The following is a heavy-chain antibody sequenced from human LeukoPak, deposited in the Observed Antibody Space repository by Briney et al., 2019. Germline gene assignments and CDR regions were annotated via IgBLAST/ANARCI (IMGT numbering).Heavy chain of an antibody. J-gene: IGHJ3*01. D-gene: IGHD3-22*01. CDR2: IGASGADT. CDR1: GFTFGSYA. Sequence: GGSLRLSCEASGFTFGSYAMTWVRQAPGKGLDWVSVIGASGADTYYADSVKGRFTISRDNAKNTLYLHMSSLRAEDTPVYFCARRPRDSSGYYLGAFHAWGQGTTVTVSS. V-gene: IGHV3-23*01. CDR3: ARRPRDSSGYYLGAFHA.